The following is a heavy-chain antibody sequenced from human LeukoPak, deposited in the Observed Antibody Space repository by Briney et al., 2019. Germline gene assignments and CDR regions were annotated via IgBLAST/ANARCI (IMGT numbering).Heavy chain of an antibody. J-gene: IGHJ4*02. V-gene: IGHV3-30*18. CDR1: GFYFNSYA. CDR3: AKSGITMKAVVISIDN. CDR2: ISYDGSDN. D-gene: IGHD3-22*01. Sequence: PGGSLRLSCEASGFYFNSYAMHWARQAPGKGLERVAVISYDGSDNYYVDSAKGRFTISRDNSKNTLYLQMNSLRDEDTAVYYCAKSGITMKAVVISIDNWGQGTLVTVSS.